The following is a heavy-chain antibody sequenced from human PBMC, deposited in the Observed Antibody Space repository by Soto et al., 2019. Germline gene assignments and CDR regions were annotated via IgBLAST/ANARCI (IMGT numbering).Heavy chain of an antibody. CDR2: ISGSGGST. CDR1: GFTFSSYD. CDR3: AKLLVRATWDFKH. V-gene: IGHV3-23*01. J-gene: IGHJ1*01. D-gene: IGHD1-26*01. Sequence: GGSLRLSCAASGFTFSSYDMSWVRQAPGKGLEWVSAISGSGGSTYYADSVKGRFTISRDNSKNTLYLQMNGLRAEDTAVYYCAKLLVRATWDFKHWGQGTLVTVSS.